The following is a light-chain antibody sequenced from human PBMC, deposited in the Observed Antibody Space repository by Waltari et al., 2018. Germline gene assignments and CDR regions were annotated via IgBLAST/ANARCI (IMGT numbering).Light chain of an antibody. J-gene: IGLJ7*01. CDR2: KNN. V-gene: IGLV1-47*01. CDR1: SSNIGINY. Sequence: QSVLTQPPSASGTPGQRVTISCSGSSSNIGINYVYWYQQLPGTAPKLLIYKNNERPAGVPGRVSGSKSGTSASRAISVRRSEDEADYYCVTWDDSLSGAVFGGGTQLTVL. CDR3: VTWDDSLSGAV.